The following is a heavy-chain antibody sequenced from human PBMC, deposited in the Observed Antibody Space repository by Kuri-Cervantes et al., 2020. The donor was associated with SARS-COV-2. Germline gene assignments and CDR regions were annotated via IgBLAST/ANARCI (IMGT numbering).Heavy chain of an antibody. CDR3: AKGARGDMDAFDI. V-gene: IGHV4-59*01. J-gene: IGHJ3*02. D-gene: IGHD2-15*01. CDR2: MYFNGRT. Sequence: SETLSLTCNVSGGSIRSYFWSWIRQAPGKGLEWIGCMYFNGRTNSNPSLKRRVSMSVDTSKSQFSLNLASMSAADTAVYYCAKGARGDMDAFDIWGLGTMVTVSS. CDR1: GGSIRSYF.